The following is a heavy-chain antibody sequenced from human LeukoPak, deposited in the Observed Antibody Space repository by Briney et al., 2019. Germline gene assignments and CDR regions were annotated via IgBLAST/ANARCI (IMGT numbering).Heavy chain of an antibody. CDR3: ARDAGYYDFWSGYHGY. Sequence: ASVKVSCKASGYTFTGYYMHWVRQAPGQGLEWMGWINPNSGGTNYAQKFQGRVTMTRDTSISTAYMELSRLRSDDTAVYYCARDAGYYDFWSGYHGYWGQGTLVTVSS. J-gene: IGHJ4*02. CDR1: GYTFTGYY. CDR2: INPNSGGT. V-gene: IGHV1-2*02. D-gene: IGHD3-3*01.